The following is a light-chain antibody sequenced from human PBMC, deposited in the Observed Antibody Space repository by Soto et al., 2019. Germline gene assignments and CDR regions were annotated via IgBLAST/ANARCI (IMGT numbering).Light chain of an antibody. CDR3: LQPHSIPQT. CDR1: QSIRNY. CDR2: AAS. J-gene: IGKJ1*01. Sequence: DIQMTQSPSSLSASVGDRVTISCRASQSIRNYVSWYQQKPGTAPKLLIRAASTLQSGVPSRFSGSGSGTYFTLTFSRPHIEDPSTYFSLQPHSIPQTFGQGTNVEI. V-gene: IGKV1-39*01.